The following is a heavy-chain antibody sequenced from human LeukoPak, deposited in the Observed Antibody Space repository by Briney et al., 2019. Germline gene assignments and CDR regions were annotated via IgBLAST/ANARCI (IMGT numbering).Heavy chain of an antibody. CDR2: IGSDNKP. V-gene: IGHV3-69-1*01. CDR1: GFTFSAYA. D-gene: IGHD2-15*01. J-gene: IGHJ4*02. CDR3: ARDRSPKCSGGSCYLDY. Sequence: PGGPLRLSCEASGFTFSAYAMTWVRQAPGKGLEWVSSIGSDNKPHYSESVKGRFTISRDNAKNSLSLQMNSLRAEDTAVYYCARDRSPKCSGGSCYLDYWGQGTLVTVSS.